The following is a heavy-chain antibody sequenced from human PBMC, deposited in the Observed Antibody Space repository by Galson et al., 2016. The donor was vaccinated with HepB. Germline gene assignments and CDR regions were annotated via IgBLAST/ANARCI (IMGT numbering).Heavy chain of an antibody. CDR3: AKDSGAYYYDSSGYRRNAFDI. CDR2: ITSNGSAT. J-gene: IGHJ3*02. V-gene: IGHV3-74*01. CDR1: GFTFSRHW. Sequence: SLRLSCAASGFTFSRHWMHWVRQAPGKGLVWVSRITSNGSATHYADSERGRFTIARDNAKNSLYLQMNSLGAGDTALYYCAKDSGAYYYDSSGYRRNAFDIWGQGTMVTVSS. D-gene: IGHD3-22*01.